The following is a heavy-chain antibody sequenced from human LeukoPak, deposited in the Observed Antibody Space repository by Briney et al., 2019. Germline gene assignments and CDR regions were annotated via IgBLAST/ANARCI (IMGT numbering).Heavy chain of an antibody. CDR1: GFTLSNYW. V-gene: IGHV3-74*01. J-gene: IGHJ5*01. CDR3: ARFVVVPTGDS. D-gene: IGHD2-21*01. CDR2: LHSNGAFT. Sequence: PGGSLRLSCLASGFTLSNYWMHWVRQARWKGLVWVARLHSNGAFTTYADSVKGRFTISRDTAKNTLYLQMNSLRVEDTAVYYCARFVVVPTGDSWGQGTLVTVSS.